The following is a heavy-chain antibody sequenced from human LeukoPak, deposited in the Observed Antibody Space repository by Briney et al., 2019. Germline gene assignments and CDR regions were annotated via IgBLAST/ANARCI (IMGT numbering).Heavy chain of an antibody. V-gene: IGHV3-23*01. J-gene: IGHJ4*02. CDR3: AREARRRQPHPNDFDY. CDR2: ISGRGGGT. Sequence: GGSLRLSCAASGFTFSDYGMSWVRQAPGKGLGWVSTISGRGGGTYSADSVKGRFTISRDNSKNTVYLQMNSLRAEDTALYYCAREARRRQPHPNDFDYWGQGTLVTVSS. D-gene: IGHD6-13*01. CDR1: GFTFSDYG.